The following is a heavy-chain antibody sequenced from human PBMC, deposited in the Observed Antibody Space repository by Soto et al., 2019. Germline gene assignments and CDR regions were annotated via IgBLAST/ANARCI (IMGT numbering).Heavy chain of an antibody. D-gene: IGHD6-6*01. CDR2: IKQDGSEK. V-gene: IGHV3-7*04. CDR1: GFTFSSYW. J-gene: IGHJ6*03. Sequence: GGSLRLSCAASGFTFSSYWMSWVRQAPGKGLEWVANIKQDGSEKYYVDSVKGRFTISRDNAKNSLYLQMNSLRAEDTAVYYCAGAAGAARPPYYYYYYYIDVWGKGTTVTLPS. CDR3: AGAAGAARPPYYYYYYYIDV.